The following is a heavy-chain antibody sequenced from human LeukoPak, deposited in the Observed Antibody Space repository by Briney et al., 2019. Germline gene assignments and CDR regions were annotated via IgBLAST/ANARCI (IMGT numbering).Heavy chain of an antibody. J-gene: IGHJ6*03. CDR2: ISSSSSTI. CDR3: ARAKEATTLFGGYYYYMDV. D-gene: IGHD3-10*02. V-gene: IGHV3-48*01. CDR1: QFNFNKFG. Sequence: PGGSLRLSCATSQFNFNKFGMNWVRQAPGKGLEWVSYISSSSSTIYYADSVKGRFTISRDNAKNSLYLQMNSLRAEDTAVYYCARAKEATTLFGGYYYYMDVWGKGATVTVSS.